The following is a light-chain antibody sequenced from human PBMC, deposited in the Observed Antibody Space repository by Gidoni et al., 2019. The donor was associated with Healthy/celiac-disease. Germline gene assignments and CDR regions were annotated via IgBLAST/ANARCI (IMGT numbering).Light chain of an antibody. Sequence: AIRMTQSPSSFSASTGDSVTITCRASQGISSYLAWYQQKPGKAPKLLIYAAATLQSGGPSRCSGSGSGTDFTLTISCLQSEDCATYYCQQYYSYPPLTFGQGTRLEIK. V-gene: IGKV1-8*01. CDR2: AAA. CDR3: QQYYSYPPLT. CDR1: QGISSY. J-gene: IGKJ5*01.